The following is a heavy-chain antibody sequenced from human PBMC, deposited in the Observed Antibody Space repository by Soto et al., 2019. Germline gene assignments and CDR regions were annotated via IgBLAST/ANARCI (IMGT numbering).Heavy chain of an antibody. Sequence: QVQLVQSGAEVKKPGASVKVSCKASGYTFTRYGISWVRQAPGQGLEWMGWISAYNGNTNYAQKLQGRVTMTTDTSTSTAYMELRSLRSDDTAVYYCARDRPLDIVVVVAAIGMDVWGQGTTVTVSS. J-gene: IGHJ6*02. CDR3: ARDRPLDIVVVVAAIGMDV. V-gene: IGHV1-18*01. CDR1: GYTFTRYG. D-gene: IGHD2-15*01. CDR2: ISAYNGNT.